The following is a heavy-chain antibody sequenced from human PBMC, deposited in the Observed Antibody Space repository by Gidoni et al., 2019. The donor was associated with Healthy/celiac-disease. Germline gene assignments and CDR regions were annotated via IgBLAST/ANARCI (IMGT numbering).Heavy chain of an antibody. CDR3: ARRTVVGATTPIEFDY. J-gene: IGHJ4*02. V-gene: IGHV4-34*01. CDR2: INHSGRT. CDR1: GGSFSGYY. Sequence: QVQLQQRAAGPWKPSETLSLTCAVYGGSFSGYYWSWLRQPPGKGLEWIGAINHSGRTNYNPSLKSRVTISVDTTKNQFSLKLSSGTAADTAVYYCARRTVVGATTPIEFDYWGQGTLVTVSS. D-gene: IGHD1-26*01.